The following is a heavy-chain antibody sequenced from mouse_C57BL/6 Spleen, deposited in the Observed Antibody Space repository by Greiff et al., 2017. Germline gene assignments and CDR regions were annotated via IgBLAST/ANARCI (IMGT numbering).Heavy chain of an antibody. V-gene: IGHV1-64*01. J-gene: IGHJ4*01. CDR1: GYTFTSSW. Sequence: QVQLQQPGAELVKPGASVKLSCKASGYTFTSSWMHWVRQRPGQGLEWIGMIHPNSGSTNYNEKFKSKATLTVDKSSSTAYMQLRSLTSEDSAGDDCARDPGNYAMDYWGQGTSVTVSA. CDR2: IHPNSGST. CDR3: ARDPGNYAMDY. D-gene: IGHD4-1*01.